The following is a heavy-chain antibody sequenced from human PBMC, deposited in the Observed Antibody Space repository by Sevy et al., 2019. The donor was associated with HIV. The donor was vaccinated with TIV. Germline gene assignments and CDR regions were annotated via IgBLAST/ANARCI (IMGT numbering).Heavy chain of an antibody. D-gene: IGHD6-6*01. CDR2: INHSGST. Sequence: SESLSLTCAVYGGSFSGYYWSWIRQPPGKGLEWIGEINHSGSTNYNPSLKSRVTISVDTSKNQFSLKLSSVTAADTAVYYCARGTAARPSYYYGMDVWGQGTTVTVSS. J-gene: IGHJ6*02. CDR1: GGSFSGYY. CDR3: ARGTAARPSYYYGMDV. V-gene: IGHV4-34*01.